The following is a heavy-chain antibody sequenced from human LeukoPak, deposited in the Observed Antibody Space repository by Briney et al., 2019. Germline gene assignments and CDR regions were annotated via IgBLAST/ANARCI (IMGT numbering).Heavy chain of an antibody. CDR3: ARGRTLRGGDDY. CDR1: GGSTSNYY. D-gene: IGHD4-17*01. J-gene: IGHJ4*02. CDR2: LCYSGST. Sequence: TSETLSLTCTVSGGSTSNYYWNWVRQPPGKGLEWIGYLCYSGSTSYNPSLKSRVTISIDTSKNQVSLNLTSVTPADTAVYYCARGRTLRGGDDYWGQGTLVTVSS. V-gene: IGHV4-59*01.